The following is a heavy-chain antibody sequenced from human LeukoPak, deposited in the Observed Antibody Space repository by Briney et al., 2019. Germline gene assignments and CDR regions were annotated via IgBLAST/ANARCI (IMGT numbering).Heavy chain of an antibody. CDR3: TGSSRSTRYYFDY. Sequence: TSETLSLTCAVHGGSFSDYYWSWIRQPPGKGLEWIGEIFHRGNPNYNPSLKSRVTISVDTSENQFSLNLTSVAATDSAVYFCTGSSRSTRYYFDYWGQGILVTVSP. J-gene: IGHJ4*02. CDR1: GGSFSDYY. V-gene: IGHV4-34*12. D-gene: IGHD6-6*01. CDR2: IFHRGNP.